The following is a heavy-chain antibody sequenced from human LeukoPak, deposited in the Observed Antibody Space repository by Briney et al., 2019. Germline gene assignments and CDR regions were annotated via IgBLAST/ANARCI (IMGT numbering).Heavy chain of an antibody. V-gene: IGHV1-69*06. J-gene: IGHJ4*02. CDR2: IIPIFGTA. CDR3: ATNPREGDYFDY. D-gene: IGHD1-26*01. CDR1: GGTFSSYA. Sequence: SVKVSCKASGGTFSSYAISWVRQAPGQGLEWMGGIIPIFGTANYAQKFQGRVTITADKSTSTAYMELSSLRSEDTAVYYCATNPREGDYFDYWGQGTLVTVSS.